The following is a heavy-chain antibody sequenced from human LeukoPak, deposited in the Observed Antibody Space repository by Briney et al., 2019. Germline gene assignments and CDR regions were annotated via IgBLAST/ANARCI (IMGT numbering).Heavy chain of an antibody. Sequence: SETLSLTCAVYGGSFSGYYWSWIRQPPGKGLEWIGEINHSGSTNYNPSLKSRVTISVDTSKNQFSLKLSSVTAADTAVYYRARGRGSIDYWGQGTLVTVSS. J-gene: IGHJ4*02. V-gene: IGHV4-34*01. CDR1: GGSFSGYY. D-gene: IGHD6-13*01. CDR2: INHSGST. CDR3: ARGRGSIDY.